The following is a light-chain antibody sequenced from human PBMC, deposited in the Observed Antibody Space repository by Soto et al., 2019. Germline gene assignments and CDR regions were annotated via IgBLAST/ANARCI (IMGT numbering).Light chain of an antibody. CDR1: QDISKY. J-gene: IGKJ3*01. Sequence: DIQMTQSPFSLSASVGDRVTITCQASQDISKYLNWYQQKPGKAPKLLIYDASNLETGVPSRFSGSGSGTDFTFTISRLQPEDIATYYCQQYDNLPLTFGAGTRVDIK. CDR2: DAS. CDR3: QQYDNLPLT. V-gene: IGKV1-33*01.